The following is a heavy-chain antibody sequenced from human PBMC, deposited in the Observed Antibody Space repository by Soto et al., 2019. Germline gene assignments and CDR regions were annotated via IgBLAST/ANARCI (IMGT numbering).Heavy chain of an antibody. CDR3: AKKVNSGSGSQFFDY. D-gene: IGHD3-10*01. CDR2: FRSGGDDETT. J-gene: IGHJ4*02. CDR1: GFTFSSYS. Sequence: GGSLRLSCAASGFTFSSYSMGWVRQAPGKGLEWVSGFRSGGDDETTYYADAVRGRFTISRDNSKNTLFLQMNSLRAEDTAIYYCAKKVNSGSGSQFFDYWGQGTLVTVSS. V-gene: IGHV3-23*01.